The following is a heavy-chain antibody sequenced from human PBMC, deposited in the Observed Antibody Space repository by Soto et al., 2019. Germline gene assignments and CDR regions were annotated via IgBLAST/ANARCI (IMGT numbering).Heavy chain of an antibody. CDR1: GGSISSSSYY. CDR3: ARSSGNDYFVDY. CDR2: IYYSGST. Sequence: QLQLQESGPGLVKPSETLSLTCTVSGGSISSSSYYWGWIRQPPGKGLEWIGSIYYSGSTYYNPSLKSRVTISVDTSKNQFSLKLSSVTAADTAVYYCARSSGNDYFVDYWGQGTLVTVSS. V-gene: IGHV4-39*01. J-gene: IGHJ4*02. D-gene: IGHD5-12*01.